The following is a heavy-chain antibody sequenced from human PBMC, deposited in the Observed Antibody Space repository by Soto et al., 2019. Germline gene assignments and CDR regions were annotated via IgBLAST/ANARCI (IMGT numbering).Heavy chain of an antibody. CDR1: GYTFTSYA. Sequence: QVPLVQSGAEVKKPGASVKVSCKASGYTFTSYAMHWVRQAPGQRLEWMGWINAGNGNPKYSQKFQGRVTITRDTSARTAYMELSSLRSEDTAVYYCARWGDCTNCVCFLYFEYWGQGTLVTVSS. J-gene: IGHJ4*02. CDR2: INAGNGNP. CDR3: ARWGDCTNCVCFLYFEY. V-gene: IGHV1-3*01. D-gene: IGHD2-8*01.